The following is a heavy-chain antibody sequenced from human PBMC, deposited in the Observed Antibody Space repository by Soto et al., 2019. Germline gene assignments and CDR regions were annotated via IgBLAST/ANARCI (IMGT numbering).Heavy chain of an antibody. CDR1: GYTFTSYG. V-gene: IGHV1-18*01. CDR3: ARDLEPKYYYESSGYSDY. J-gene: IGHJ4*02. D-gene: IGHD3-22*01. Sequence: QVQLVQSGAEVKKPGASVKVSCKASGYTFTSYGISWVRQAPGQGLEWMGWISAYNGNTNYAQKLQGRVTMTTDTSTSTAYMELRSLRSDDTAVYYCARDLEPKYYYESSGYSDYWGQGTLVTVSS. CDR2: ISAYNGNT.